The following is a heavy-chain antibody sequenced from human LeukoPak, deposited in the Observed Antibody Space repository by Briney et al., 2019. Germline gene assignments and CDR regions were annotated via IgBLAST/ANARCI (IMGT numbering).Heavy chain of an antibody. Sequence: PSETLSLTCTVSGGSISSSSYYWGWIRQPPGKGLEWIGSIYYSGSTYYNPSLKSRVTISVDTSKNQLSLKLSSVTAADTAVYYCARDRGSGNYGFQHWGQGTLVTVSS. J-gene: IGHJ1*01. CDR1: GGSISSSSYY. V-gene: IGHV4-39*07. D-gene: IGHD1-26*01. CDR2: IYYSGST. CDR3: ARDRGSGNYGFQH.